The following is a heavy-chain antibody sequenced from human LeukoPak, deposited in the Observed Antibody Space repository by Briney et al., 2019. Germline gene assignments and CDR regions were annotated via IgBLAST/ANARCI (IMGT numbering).Heavy chain of an antibody. D-gene: IGHD2-15*01. Sequence: GGSLRLSCAASGFTVSSNYMSWVRQAPGKGLEWVSIIYSGGTTCYADSVKGRFTISRDNAKNSLYLQMNSLRAEDTAVYYCARDYFSRAALLGYFDLWGRGTLVTVSS. CDR2: IYSGGTT. V-gene: IGHV3-53*01. CDR1: GFTVSSNY. J-gene: IGHJ2*01. CDR3: ARDYFSRAALLGYFDL.